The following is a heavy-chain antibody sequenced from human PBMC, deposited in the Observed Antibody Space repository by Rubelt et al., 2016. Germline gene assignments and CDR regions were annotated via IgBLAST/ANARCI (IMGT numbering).Heavy chain of an antibody. CDR2: IYYSGSS. Sequence: QVQLQESGPGLVKPSETLSLTCTVSGGSISSYYCSWIRQPPGKGLEWIGYIYYSGSSNYNPSLKSRVIMSVDTSKNQFSLKLSSVPAADTAVYFCARQSRGFGVPISWGQGTLVTVSS. D-gene: IGHD3-16*01. V-gene: IGHV4-59*08. J-gene: IGHJ4*02. CDR1: GGSISSYY. CDR3: ARQSRGFGVPIS.